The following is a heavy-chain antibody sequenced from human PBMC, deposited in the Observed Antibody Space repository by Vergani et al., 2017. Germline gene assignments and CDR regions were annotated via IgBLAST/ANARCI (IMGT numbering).Heavy chain of an antibody. V-gene: IGHV1-18*01. Sequence: QVQLVQSGAEVKKPGASVKVSCKASDYIFTSYGISWVRQAPGQGLEWMGWISAYNGNTNYAQNLQGRVTMTTDTSTSTAYMELRSLRSDDTALYYCARAYSSGWYGDAFDIWGQGTMVTVSS. J-gene: IGHJ3*02. CDR1: DYIFTSYG. CDR2: ISAYNGNT. CDR3: ARAYSSGWYGDAFDI. D-gene: IGHD6-19*01.